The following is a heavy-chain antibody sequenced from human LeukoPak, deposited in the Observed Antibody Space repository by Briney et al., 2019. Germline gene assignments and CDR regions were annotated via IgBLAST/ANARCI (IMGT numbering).Heavy chain of an antibody. Sequence: PGGSLRLSCAPSALTFSSYAMSWVRHAPGKGLEWVSVISVRGGTTTYADSVKGRFTISRDNSKNTLYLQMNRLRAEDTAVYYCAKSRYCGSTSCQIDYWGQGTLVTVSS. V-gene: IGHV3-23*01. J-gene: IGHJ4*02. CDR1: ALTFSSYA. CDR2: ISVRGGTT. CDR3: AKSRYCGSTSCQIDY. D-gene: IGHD2-2*01.